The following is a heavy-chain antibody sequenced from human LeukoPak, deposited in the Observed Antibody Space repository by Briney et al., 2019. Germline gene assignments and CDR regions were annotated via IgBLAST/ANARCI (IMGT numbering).Heavy chain of an antibody. CDR1: GYTFTGYY. CDR3: ATDRNSSGYLDY. V-gene: IGHV1-2*02. J-gene: IGHJ4*02. Sequence: ASVKVSCKASGYTFTGYYMHWVRQAPGQGLEWMGWINPNSGGTNYAQKFQGRVTMTRDTSISTAYMELSRLRSDDTAVYYCATDRNSSGYLDYWGQGTLVTVSS. CDR2: INPNSGGT. D-gene: IGHD3-22*01.